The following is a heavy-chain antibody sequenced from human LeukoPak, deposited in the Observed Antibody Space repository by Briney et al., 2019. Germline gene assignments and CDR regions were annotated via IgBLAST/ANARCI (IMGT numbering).Heavy chain of an antibody. J-gene: IGHJ5*02. Sequence: ASVKVSCKASGYTFTSYDINWVRQATGQGLEWMGWMNPNSGNTGYAEKFQGRVTMTRNTSISTAYMELSSLRSEDTAVYYFSRGPSRITMVRGVKNWFDPWGQGTLVTVSS. CDR2: MNPNSGNT. CDR3: SRGPSRITMVRGVKNWFDP. CDR1: GYTFTSYD. V-gene: IGHV1-8*01. D-gene: IGHD3-10*01.